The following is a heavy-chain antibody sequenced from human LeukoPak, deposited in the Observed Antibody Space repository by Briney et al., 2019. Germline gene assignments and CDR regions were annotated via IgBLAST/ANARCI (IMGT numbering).Heavy chain of an antibody. V-gene: IGHV4-59*01. CDR1: GGSISSYY. CDR3: AREVSESYYYDY. J-gene: IGHJ4*02. Sequence: SETLSLTCTVSGGSISSYYWNWIRQPPGKGLEWIGYIFYSGSTNYNPSLKSRVTISVDTSKNQFSLKLSSVTAADTAVYYCAREVSESYYYDYWGQGTLVTVSS. D-gene: IGHD1-26*01. CDR2: IFYSGST.